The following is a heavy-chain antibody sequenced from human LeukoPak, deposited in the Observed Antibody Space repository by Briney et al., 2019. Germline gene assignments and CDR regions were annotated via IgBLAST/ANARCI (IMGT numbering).Heavy chain of an antibody. D-gene: IGHD2-2*01. CDR2: ITDNGGGT. J-gene: IGHJ4*02. CDR1: GFTFSHYA. Sequence: GSLRLSCAASGFTFSHYAMSWVRQAPGKGLDWISAITDNGGGTYYADSVKGRFTISRDNSKNTLYLQMNSLRVEDTAVYYCAKGSSASRPYYFDYWGQGTLVTVSS. V-gene: IGHV3-23*01. CDR3: AKGSSASRPYYFDY.